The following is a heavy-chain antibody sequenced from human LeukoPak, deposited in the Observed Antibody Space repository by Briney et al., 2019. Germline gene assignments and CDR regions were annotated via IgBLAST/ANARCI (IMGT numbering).Heavy chain of an antibody. CDR3: ARVPGGFRGYYYDSSGYYYFDY. Sequence: SETLSLTCTVSGGSISSYYWSWIRQPPGKGLEWIGYIYYSGSTNYNPSLKSRVTISVDTSKNQFSLKLSSVTAADTAVYYCARVPGGFRGYYYDSSGYYYFDYWGQGTLVTVSS. D-gene: IGHD3-22*01. CDR1: GGSISSYY. CDR2: IYYSGST. V-gene: IGHV4-59*12. J-gene: IGHJ4*02.